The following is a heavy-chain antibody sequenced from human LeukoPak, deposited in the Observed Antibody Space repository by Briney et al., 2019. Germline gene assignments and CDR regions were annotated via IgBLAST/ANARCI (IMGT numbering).Heavy chain of an antibody. Sequence: GGSLSPSCQPPGLTFTSYAMSWARQAPGKGLDWVSAISGSGGSTYYADSVKGRFTISRDNSKNTLYLQMNSLRAEDTAVYYCAKDQGRAPVTYFDYWGQGTLVTVSS. CDR3: AKDQGRAPVTYFDY. CDR1: GLTFTSYA. J-gene: IGHJ4*02. CDR2: ISGSGGST. D-gene: IGHD4-11*01. V-gene: IGHV3-23*01.